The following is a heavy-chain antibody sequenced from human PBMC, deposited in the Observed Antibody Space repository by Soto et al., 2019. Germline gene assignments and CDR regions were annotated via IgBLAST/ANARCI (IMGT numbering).Heavy chain of an antibody. CDR3: ARAPDDREITIFGVVTHGYYYYGMDA. CDR1: GGSISSGDYY. J-gene: IGHJ6*02. D-gene: IGHD3-3*01. Sequence: PSETLSLTCTVSGGSISSGDYYWSWVRQPPGKGLEWIGEIYHSGSTNYNPSLKSRVTISVDKSKNQFSLKLSSVTAADTAVYYCARAPDDREITIFGVVTHGYYYYGMDAWGQGTTVTVSS. V-gene: IGHV4-4*02. CDR2: IYHSGST.